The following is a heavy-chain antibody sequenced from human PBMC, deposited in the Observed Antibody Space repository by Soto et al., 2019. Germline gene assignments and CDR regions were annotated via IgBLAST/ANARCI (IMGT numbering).Heavy chain of an antibody. V-gene: IGHV4-39*01. CDR3: ARLVSSVVPAVGD. Sequence: PSETLSLTCTVSGGSISSSSYYWGWIRQPPGKGLEWIGSIYYSGSTYYNPSLKSRVTISVDTSKNQFSLKLSSVTAADTAVYYCARLVSSVVPAVGDWGQGTLVTVSS. CDR1: GGSISSSSYY. J-gene: IGHJ4*02. CDR2: IYYSGST. D-gene: IGHD2-2*01.